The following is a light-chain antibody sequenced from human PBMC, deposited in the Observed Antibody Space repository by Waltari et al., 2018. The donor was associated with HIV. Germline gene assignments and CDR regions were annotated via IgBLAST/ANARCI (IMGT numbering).Light chain of an antibody. J-gene: IGKJ4*01. Sequence: DIQMTQSPSSVSASVGDRVTITCRASRDISSWLAWYQQTPGKAPKLLNYGASSLQSGVPSRCSGSGSGTHITLTINSLQPEDCGTYYCQQAVSQLLTFGGGTKVDIK. CDR3: QQAVSQLLT. V-gene: IGKV1-12*01. CDR2: GAS. CDR1: RDISSW.